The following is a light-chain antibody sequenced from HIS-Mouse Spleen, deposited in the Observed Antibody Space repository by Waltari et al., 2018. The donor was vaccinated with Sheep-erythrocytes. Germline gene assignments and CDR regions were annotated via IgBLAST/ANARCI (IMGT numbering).Light chain of an antibody. Sequence: SYELTQPPSVSVSPGQTASITPPGDNLGDKYVCWYQQKPGQSPVLVIYQDSKRPSGIPERFSGSNSGNTATLTISGTQAMDEADYYCQAWDSSTYVFGTGTKVTVL. J-gene: IGLJ1*01. CDR1: NLGDKY. CDR2: QDS. CDR3: QAWDSSTYV. V-gene: IGLV3-1*01.